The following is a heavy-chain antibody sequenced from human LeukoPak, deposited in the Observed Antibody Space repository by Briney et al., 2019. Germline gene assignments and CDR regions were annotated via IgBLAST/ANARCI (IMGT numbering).Heavy chain of an antibody. D-gene: IGHD6-13*01. J-gene: IGHJ4*02. CDR1: GFTFSSSW. V-gene: IGHV3-7*01. CDR2: INQDGGQK. Sequence: PGGSLRLSCVASGFTFSSSWMSWARQSPEKGLEWVAIINQDGGQKYYVDSVKGRFTISRDNAKNSLYLQMNSLRAEDTAVYYCARDRWLDYWGQGTLVTVSS. CDR3: ARDRWLDY.